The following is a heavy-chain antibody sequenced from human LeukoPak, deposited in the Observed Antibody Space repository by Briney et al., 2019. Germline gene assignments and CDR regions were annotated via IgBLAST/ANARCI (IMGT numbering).Heavy chain of an antibody. V-gene: IGHV3-33*01. CDR3: ARDKDSGWIVLRGAHVYYGMDV. Sequence: RAGGSLILSCAASGFTFSSYGRPWVRQAPGKGLERVAVKWYDGSNNYYAYSLKGRFTVSSDNSKNKLYLQMQSLRAEDTAVYYCARDKDSGWIVLRGAHVYYGMDVWGQGTTVTVSS. D-gene: IGHD3-10*01. CDR1: GFTFSSYG. J-gene: IGHJ6*02. CDR2: KWYDGSNN.